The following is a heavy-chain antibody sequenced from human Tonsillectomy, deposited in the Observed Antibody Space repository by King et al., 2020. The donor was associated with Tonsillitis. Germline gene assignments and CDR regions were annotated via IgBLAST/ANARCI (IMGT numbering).Heavy chain of an antibody. CDR2: ISSSSSYI. CDR3: AREEQQLELYYYYYYYMDV. CDR1: GFTFSSYS. J-gene: IGHJ6*03. V-gene: IGHV3-21*01. Sequence: VQLVESGGGLVKPGGSLRLSCAASGFTFSSYSMNWVRQAPGKGLEWVSSISSSSSYIYYADSVKGRFTISRDNAKNSLYLQMNSLRAEDTAVYYCAREEQQLELYYYYYYYMDVWGKGTTVTVSS. D-gene: IGHD6-13*01.